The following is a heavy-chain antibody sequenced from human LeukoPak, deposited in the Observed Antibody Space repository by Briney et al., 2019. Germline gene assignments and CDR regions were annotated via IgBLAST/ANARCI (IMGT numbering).Heavy chain of an antibody. CDR3: ARAYYDSSGDMGDWFDP. J-gene: IGHJ5*02. CDR2: IYYSGST. CDR1: GGSISSYY. Sequence: PSETLSLTCTVSGGSISSYYWSWIRQPPGKGLEWIGYIYYSGSTNYNPSLKSRVTISVDTSKNQFSLKLSSVTAADTAVYYCARAYYDSSGDMGDWFDPWGQGTLVTVSS. D-gene: IGHD3-22*01. V-gene: IGHV4-59*01.